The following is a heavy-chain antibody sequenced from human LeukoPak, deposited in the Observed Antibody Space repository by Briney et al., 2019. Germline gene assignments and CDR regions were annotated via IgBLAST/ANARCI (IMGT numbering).Heavy chain of an antibody. Sequence: SETLSLTCPVSGGSISNYYWSWIRQPPGKGLEWIGYIYYSGSTNYNPSLKSRVIISVDTSKNQFSLKLSSVAAADTAVYYCARDYGDYFDYWGRGTLVTVSS. CDR3: ARDYGDYFDY. CDR1: GGSISNYY. V-gene: IGHV4-59*01. D-gene: IGHD4-17*01. CDR2: IYYSGST. J-gene: IGHJ4*02.